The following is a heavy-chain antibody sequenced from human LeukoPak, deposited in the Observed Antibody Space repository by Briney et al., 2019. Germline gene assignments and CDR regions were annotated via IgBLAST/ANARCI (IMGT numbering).Heavy chain of an antibody. CDR1: GFTFDDYA. V-gene: IGHV3-9*01. CDR3: AKDTTSAILTATDC. CDR2: ISWNTGTI. D-gene: IGHD3-9*01. J-gene: IGHJ4*02. Sequence: GRSLRLSCAASGFTFDDYAMHWVRQAPGKGLEWVSGISWNTGTIGYADSVKGRFTISRDNAKNSLYLQMNSLRVEDTALYYCAKDTTSAILTATDCWGQGILVTVSS.